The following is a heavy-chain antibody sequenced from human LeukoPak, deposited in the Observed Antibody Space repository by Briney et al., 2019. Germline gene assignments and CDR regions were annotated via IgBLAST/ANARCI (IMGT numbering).Heavy chain of an antibody. CDR2: INPNSGGT. D-gene: IGHD3-3*01. J-gene: IGHJ5*02. CDR3: ARDRAYYDFWTPGFDP. V-gene: IGHV1-2*02. CDR1: GYTFTGYY. Sequence: ASVKVSCKASGYTFTGYYMHWVRQAPGQGLEWMGWINPNSGGTNYAQKFQGRVTMNRDTSISTAYMELSRLRSDDTAVYYCARDRAYYDFWTPGFDPWGQGTLVTVSS.